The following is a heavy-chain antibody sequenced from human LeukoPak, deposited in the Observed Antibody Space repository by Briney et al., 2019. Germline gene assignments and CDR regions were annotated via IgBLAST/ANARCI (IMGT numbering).Heavy chain of an antibody. CDR3: ARDMSSGWFDP. J-gene: IGHJ5*02. CDR1: GGSISSSTYY. Sequence: PSETLSLTCTVSGGSISSSTYYWGWIRQPPGKGLEWIGTIYYSGTTNYNPSLKSRVTISVDTSKNQLSLKLSSVTAADTAVYYCARDMSSGWFDPWGQGTLVTVSS. D-gene: IGHD3-10*01. V-gene: IGHV4-39*02. CDR2: IYYSGTT.